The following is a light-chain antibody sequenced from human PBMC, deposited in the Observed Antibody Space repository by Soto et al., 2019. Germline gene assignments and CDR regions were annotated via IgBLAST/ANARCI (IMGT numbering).Light chain of an antibody. CDR3: SSYASSSSYV. J-gene: IGLJ1*01. V-gene: IGLV2-14*01. Sequence: QSSLTQPASWSGSPGQSITISCTGTISDVGGYNHVSWYQIHPGKAPKLIIYEVTSRPSGVSYRFSGSKSGNSASLTISGLQAEDEADYYCSSYASSSSYVYGGGTKVNVL. CDR1: ISDVGGYNH. CDR2: EVT.